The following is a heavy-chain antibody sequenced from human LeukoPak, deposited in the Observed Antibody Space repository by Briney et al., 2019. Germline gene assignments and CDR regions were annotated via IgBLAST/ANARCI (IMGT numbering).Heavy chain of an antibody. CDR2: IIPIFGTA. V-gene: IGHV1-69*05. CDR1: GGTFSSYA. CDR3: ARSPAHRYYYDSSGYLDY. Sequence: ASVKGSCKASGGTFSSYAISWVRQAPGQGLEWMGRIIPIFGTANYAQKFQGRVTITTDESTSTAYMELSSLRSEDTAVYYCARSPAHRYYYDSSGYLDYWGQGTLVTVSS. D-gene: IGHD3-22*01. J-gene: IGHJ4*02.